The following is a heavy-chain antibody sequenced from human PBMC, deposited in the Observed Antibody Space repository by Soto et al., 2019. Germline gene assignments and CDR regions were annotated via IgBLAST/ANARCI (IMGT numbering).Heavy chain of an antibody. CDR3: AFGIGRASCENY. J-gene: IGHJ4*02. CDR2: ISGSGGST. V-gene: IGHV3-23*01. Sequence: GGSLRLSCAASGFTFSSYAMSWVRQAPGKGLEWVSTISGSGGSTYYADSVKGRFTISRDNSKNTLYLQMSSLRADDTAVYYCAFGIGRASCENYWGLGTLVTVSS. CDR1: GFTFSSYA. D-gene: IGHD2-2*01.